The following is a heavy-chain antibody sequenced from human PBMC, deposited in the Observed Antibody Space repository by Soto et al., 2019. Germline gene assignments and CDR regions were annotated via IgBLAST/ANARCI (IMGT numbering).Heavy chain of an antibody. J-gene: IGHJ6*02. Sequence: SGPTLVNPTQTLTLTCTFSGFSLSTSGMCVSWIRQPPGKALEWLALIDWDDDKYYSTSLKTRLTISKDTSKNQVVLTMTNMDPVDTATYYCARILSYYDSSGSGYYGMDVWGQGTTVTVS. CDR1: GFSLSTSGMC. D-gene: IGHD3-22*01. V-gene: IGHV2-70*01. CDR2: IDWDDDK. CDR3: ARILSYYDSSGSGYYGMDV.